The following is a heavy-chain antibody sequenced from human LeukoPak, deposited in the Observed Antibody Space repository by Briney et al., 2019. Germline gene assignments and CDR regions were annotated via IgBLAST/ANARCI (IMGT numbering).Heavy chain of an antibody. CDR2: INPNSGGT. V-gene: IGHV1-2*02. Sequence: GASVKVSCKASGYTFTGYYMHWVRQAPGQGPEWMGWINPNSGGTNYAQKFQGRVTMTRDTSISTAYMELSRLRSDDTAVYYCARDLSSSSWAYYYYYGMDVWGQGTTVTVSS. CDR1: GYTFTGYY. CDR3: ARDLSSSSWAYYYYYGMDV. D-gene: IGHD6-13*01. J-gene: IGHJ6*02.